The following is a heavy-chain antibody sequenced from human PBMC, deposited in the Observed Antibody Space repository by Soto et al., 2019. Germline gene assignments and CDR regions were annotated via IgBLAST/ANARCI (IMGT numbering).Heavy chain of an antibody. CDR3: ARTETYYYDSSGYDAFDI. Sequence: SETLSLTCTVSGGSISSSSYYWGWIRQPPGKGLEWIGSIYYSGSTYYNPPLKSRVTISVDTSKNQFSLKLSSVTAADTAVYYCARTETYYYDSSGYDAFDIWGQGTMVTVSS. CDR2: IYYSGST. D-gene: IGHD3-22*01. CDR1: GGSISSSSYY. J-gene: IGHJ3*02. V-gene: IGHV4-39*01.